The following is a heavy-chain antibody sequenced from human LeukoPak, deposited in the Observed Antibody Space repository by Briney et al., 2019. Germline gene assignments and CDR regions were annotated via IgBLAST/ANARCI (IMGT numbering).Heavy chain of an antibody. CDR2: ISSSGSTI. Sequence: GGSLRLSCAASGFTFSDYYMSWIRQAPGKGLEWVSYISSSGSTIYYADSVKGRFTISRDNAKNSLYLQMNSLRAEDTAVYYCARDAYSGYDTLLDYWGQGTLVTVSS. CDR3: ARDAYSGYDTLLDY. D-gene: IGHD5-12*01. V-gene: IGHV3-11*01. CDR1: GFTFSDYY. J-gene: IGHJ4*02.